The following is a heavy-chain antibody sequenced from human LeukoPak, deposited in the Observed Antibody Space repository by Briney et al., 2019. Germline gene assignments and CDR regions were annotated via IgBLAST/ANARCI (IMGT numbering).Heavy chain of an antibody. Sequence: PGGSLRLSCAASGFTVSSNYMSWVRQAPGKGLEWVSYISSSGSTIYYADSVKGRFTISRDNAKNSLYLQMNSLRAEDTALYYCAKAGYCSGGSCYSIYFASHFDYWGQGTLVTVSS. CDR3: AKAGYCSGGSCYSIYFASHFDY. J-gene: IGHJ4*02. V-gene: IGHV3-11*01. CDR2: ISSSGSTI. D-gene: IGHD2-15*01. CDR1: GFTVSSNY.